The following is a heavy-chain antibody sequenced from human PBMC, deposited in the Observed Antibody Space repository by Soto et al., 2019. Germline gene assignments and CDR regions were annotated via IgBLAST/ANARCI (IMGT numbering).Heavy chain of an antibody. J-gene: IGHJ6*02. V-gene: IGHV4-31*03. D-gene: IGHD6-19*01. CDR1: GASVNTGSYY. CDR3: ARYSGHYGMDV. Sequence: SETLSLTCTVSGASVNTGSYYWSWIRQLPGKGLEFIGYIFYTGTTYYNPSLKSRLTISLDTSKSQFSLTLTAVTAADTAVYYCARYSGHYGMDVWGQGTTVTVSS. CDR2: IFYTGTT.